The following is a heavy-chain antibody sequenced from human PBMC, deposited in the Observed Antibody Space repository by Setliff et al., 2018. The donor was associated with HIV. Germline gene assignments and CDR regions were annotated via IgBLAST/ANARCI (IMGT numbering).Heavy chain of an antibody. CDR3: ARSTVGIRGVVRGYYYYYMDV. CDR2: IYSSGST. V-gene: IGHV4-59*12. D-gene: IGHD3-10*01. CDR1: GVSISNYY. Sequence: SETLSLTCSVSGVSISNYYWSWIRQPPGKGLEWIGFIYSSGSTNYNPSLKSRVTMSLDTSKNQFSLKLTSVTAVDTAAYYCARSTVGIRGVVRGYYYYYMDVWGKGTTVTVSS. J-gene: IGHJ6*03.